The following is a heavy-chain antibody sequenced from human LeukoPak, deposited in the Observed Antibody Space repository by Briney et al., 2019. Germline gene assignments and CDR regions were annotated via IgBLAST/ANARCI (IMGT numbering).Heavy chain of an antibody. V-gene: IGHV3-21*01. CDR2: ISSSSSYI. CDR1: GFTFSSYS. J-gene: IGHJ5*02. D-gene: IGHD3-22*01. Sequence: GGSLRLSCAASGFTFSSYSMNWVRQAPGKGLEWVSSISSSSSYIYYADSVKGRFTIPRDNAKNSLYLQMNSLRTEDTAVYYCARDAHPYYYDSSAFNWFDPWGQGTLVTVSS. CDR3: ARDAHPYYYDSSAFNWFDP.